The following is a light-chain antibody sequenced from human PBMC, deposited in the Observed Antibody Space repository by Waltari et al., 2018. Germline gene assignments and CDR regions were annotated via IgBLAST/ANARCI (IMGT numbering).Light chain of an antibody. CDR3: KQYYGTPLT. CDR1: SFLYSSNNKDY. Sequence: SFLYSSNNKDYLAWYQQKPGQPPKLLIYWASTRESGVPDRFRGSGSETEFTLTISSLQAEDVAVYYCKQYYGTPLTFGGGTKVEVK. CDR2: WAS. J-gene: IGKJ4*01. V-gene: IGKV4-1*01.